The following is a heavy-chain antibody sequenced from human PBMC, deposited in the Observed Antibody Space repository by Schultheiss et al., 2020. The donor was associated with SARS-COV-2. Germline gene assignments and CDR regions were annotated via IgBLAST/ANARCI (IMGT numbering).Heavy chain of an antibody. CDR1: GGSFSGYY. V-gene: IGHV4-34*01. J-gene: IGHJ4*02. CDR2: INHSGST. CDR3: VRPGIAVASPLDY. Sequence: SETLSLTCAVYGGSFSGYYWSWIRQPPGKGLEWIGEINHSGSTNYNPSLKSRVTISVDTSKNQFSLKLSSVTAADTAVYYCVRPGIAVASPLDYWGQGTLVTVSS. D-gene: IGHD6-19*01.